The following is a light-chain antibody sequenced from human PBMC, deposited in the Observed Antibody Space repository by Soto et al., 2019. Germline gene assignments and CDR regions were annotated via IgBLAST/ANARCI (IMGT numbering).Light chain of an antibody. Sequence: AIQLTQSPSSLSASVGDRVTITCRASQGISSALAWYQQKPGKAPKLLIYDASSLESVVPSRFSGSGSGTDFTLTISSLQPEDFATYDCQQFNSYPPLLTFGGGTKVEIK. CDR3: QQFNSYPPLLT. CDR2: DAS. CDR1: QGISSA. J-gene: IGKJ4*01. V-gene: IGKV1-13*02.